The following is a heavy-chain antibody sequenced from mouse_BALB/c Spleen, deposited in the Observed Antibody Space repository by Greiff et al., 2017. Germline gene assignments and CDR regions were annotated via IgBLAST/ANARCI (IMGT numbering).Heavy chain of an antibody. CDR1: GFTFSSFG. D-gene: IGHD3-3*01. Sequence: EVKVVESGGGLVQPGGSRKLSCAASGFTFSSFGMHWVRQAPEKGLEWVAYISSGSSTIYYADTVKGRFTISRDNPKNTLFLQMTSLRSEDTAMYYCARGLRYFDYWGQGTTLTVSS. CDR2: ISSGSSTI. CDR3: ARGLRYFDY. J-gene: IGHJ2*01. V-gene: IGHV5-17*02.